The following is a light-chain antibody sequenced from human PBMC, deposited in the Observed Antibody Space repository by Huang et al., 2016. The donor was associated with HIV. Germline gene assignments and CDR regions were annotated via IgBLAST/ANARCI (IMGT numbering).Light chain of an antibody. J-gene: IGKJ2*01. CDR1: QSVSRK. CDR3: QQYNNWPPRYT. CDR2: GSS. Sequence: EIVLTRSPATRSLSPWQRATLSCRASQSVSRKLAWFQQQPGQAPRLLIYGSSPRATGIPARFSGSGSGTEFTLTISSLHPEDFAVYYCQQYNNWPPRYTFGQGTKLEV. V-gene: IGKV3-15*01.